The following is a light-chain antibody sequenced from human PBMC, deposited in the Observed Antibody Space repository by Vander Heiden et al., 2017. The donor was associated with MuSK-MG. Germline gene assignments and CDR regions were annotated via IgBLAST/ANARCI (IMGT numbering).Light chain of an antibody. CDR2: YES. V-gene: IGLV3-21*04. J-gene: IGLJ3*02. CDR1: RMGSKT. CDR3: QVWDSGSDRWA. Sequence: SYVLPQAPSLSVAPGKPAKMSWAGDRMGSKTVHWCQQKPGLPPVVRIFYESDRPGGIPERGCAANSGNTATLSISRVEAGDEADYKWQVWDSGSDRWAFGGGTKLTV.